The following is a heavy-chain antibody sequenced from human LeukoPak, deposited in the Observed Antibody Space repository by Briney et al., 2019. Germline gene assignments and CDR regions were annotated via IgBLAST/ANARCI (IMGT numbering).Heavy chain of an antibody. Sequence: GGSLRLSCAASGFTFSNAWMSWVRQAPGKGLEWVGRIKSKTDGGTTDYTAPVKGRFTISRDDSKNTVYLEMNSLKTDDTAVYCCANYYDSDTYHGLIRYWGQGTLVTVSS. V-gene: IGHV3-15*01. D-gene: IGHD3-22*01. J-gene: IGHJ4*02. CDR2: IKSKTDGGTT. CDR3: ANYYDSDTYHGLIRY. CDR1: GFTFSNAW.